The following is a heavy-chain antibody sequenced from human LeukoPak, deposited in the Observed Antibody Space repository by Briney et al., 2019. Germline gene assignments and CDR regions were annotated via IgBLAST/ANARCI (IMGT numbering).Heavy chain of an antibody. J-gene: IGHJ6*04. D-gene: IGHD6-13*01. CDR2: IIPIFGTA. CDR3: ARDSGSSWGLSGMDV. Sequence: SVKVSCKASGGTFSSYTISWVRQALGQGLEWMGGIIPIFGTANYAQKFQGRVTITADKSTSTAFMELSSLRSEDTAVYYCARDSGSSWGLSGMDVWGKGTTVTVSS. V-gene: IGHV1-69*06. CDR1: GGTFSSYT.